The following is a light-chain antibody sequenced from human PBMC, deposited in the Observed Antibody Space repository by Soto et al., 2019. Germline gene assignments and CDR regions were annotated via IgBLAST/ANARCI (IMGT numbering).Light chain of an antibody. V-gene: IGLV1-40*01. CDR2: GNS. Sequence: QSVLTQPHSVSWAPGQRVTISCTGSSSNIGAGYDVHWYQQLPGTAPKLLTYGNSNRPSGVPDRFSGSKSGTSASLAITGLQAEDEADYYCQSYDSSLGGLVFGGGTKLTVL. J-gene: IGLJ2*01. CDR1: SSNIGAGYD. CDR3: QSYDSSLGGLV.